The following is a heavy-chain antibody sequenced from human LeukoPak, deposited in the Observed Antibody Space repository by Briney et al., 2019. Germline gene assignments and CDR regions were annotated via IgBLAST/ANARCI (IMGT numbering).Heavy chain of an antibody. CDR2: ISGSGSRT. D-gene: IGHD3-22*01. V-gene: IGHV3-23*01. CDR3: AKTYYYDSSGYYYGPPIDY. J-gene: IGHJ4*02. Sequence: GGPLRLSCAASGFTFSSYAMSWVRQAPGKGLEWVSTISGSGSRTYYADSVKGRFTISRDNSKNTLYLQMNSLRAEDTAVYYCAKTYYYDSSGYYYGPPIDYWGQGTLVTVSS. CDR1: GFTFSSYA.